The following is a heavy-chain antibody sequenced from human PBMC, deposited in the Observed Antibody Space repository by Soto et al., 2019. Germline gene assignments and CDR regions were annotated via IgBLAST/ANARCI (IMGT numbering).Heavy chain of an antibody. CDR1: GFTFSSYS. V-gene: IGHV3-48*01. D-gene: IGHD4-17*01. CDR2: ISSSSSTI. CDR3: ARDQTYGFFDN. J-gene: IGHJ4*02. Sequence: PGGSLRLSCAASGFTFSSYSMNWVRQAPGKGLEWVSYISSSSSTIYYADSVKGRFTISRDNAKNSLYLQMNSLRAEDTAVYYCARDQTYGFFDNWGQGTLVTVSS.